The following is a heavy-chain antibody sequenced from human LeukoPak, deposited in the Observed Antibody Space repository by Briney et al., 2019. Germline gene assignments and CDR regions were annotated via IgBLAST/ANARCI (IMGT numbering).Heavy chain of an antibody. CDR1: GGSFSGYY. J-gene: IGHJ4*02. CDR2: INHSGST. D-gene: IGHD1-1*01. V-gene: IGHV4-34*01. CDR3: ARHRKLVGGYFDY. Sequence: SETLSLTCAVYGGSFSGYYWSWIRQPPGKGLEWIGEINHSGSTNYNPSLKSRVTISVDTSKNQFSLKLSSVTAADTAVYYCARHRKLVGGYFDYWGQGTLVTVSS.